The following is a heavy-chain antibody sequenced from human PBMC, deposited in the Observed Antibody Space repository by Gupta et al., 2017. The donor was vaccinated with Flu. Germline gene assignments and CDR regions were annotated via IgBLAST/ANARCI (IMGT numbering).Heavy chain of an antibody. V-gene: IGHV1-18*01. J-gene: IGHJ4*02. CDR1: GYTFTSYG. CDR3: ARGAQSFVDY. Sequence: QVHLVQSGVEGKKPGASVTVSSKASGYTFTSYGISWVRQAPGQWLEWMGWISPYNGNTNYAQKLQGRVTMTTDTSTSKAYMELRGLRYDDPAVYYGARGAQSFVDYWGRGNLVTVSS. CDR2: ISPYNGNT.